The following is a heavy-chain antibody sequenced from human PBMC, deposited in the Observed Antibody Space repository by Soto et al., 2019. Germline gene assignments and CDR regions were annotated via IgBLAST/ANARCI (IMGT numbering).Heavy chain of an antibody. CDR2: ISSASSTI. J-gene: IGHJ4*02. V-gene: IGHV3-11*01. D-gene: IGHD6-13*01. Sequence: QVQLVDSGGGLVKPGGSLRLSCVASGVTFSDYYMSWFRQAPGKGLEWVSYISSASSTISYSDSVKGRFTISRDSAKNSLYLQMNSLRGEDTAVYHCARAMYSSKTDFDYWGQGTLVTVSS. CDR3: ARAMYSSKTDFDY. CDR1: GVTFSDYY.